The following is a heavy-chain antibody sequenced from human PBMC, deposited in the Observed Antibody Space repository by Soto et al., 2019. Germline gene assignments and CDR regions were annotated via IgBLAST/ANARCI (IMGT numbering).Heavy chain of an antibody. CDR3: ASCLNSVGSCLRFLR. V-gene: IGHV4-59*12. D-gene: IGHD2-15*01. Sequence: QVQLQESGPGLVKTSETLSLTCTVSGGSMSGYHWTWIRQSPGKELEFVGSVFDSGNTKSNPSLRSRVAISMDASKSQFSLRLNSVTGADTAVYYCASCLNSVGSCLRFLRWGQCTLVTVSS. CDR1: GGSMSGYH. J-gene: IGHJ1*01. CDR2: VFDSGNT.